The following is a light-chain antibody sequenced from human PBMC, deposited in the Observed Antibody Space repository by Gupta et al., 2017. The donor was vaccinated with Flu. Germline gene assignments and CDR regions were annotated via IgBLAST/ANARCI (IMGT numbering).Light chain of an antibody. Sequence: QSVLTQPPSVSAPPGQKVTLSCPGRNSNIGNNYLSWYQQLPATDPKLLIFYDDKRPSGIPDRFFASKSVTYATPRTTGLQAGEEADDYCGTSDTILSALVLGTGTKLTVL. CDR1: NSNIGNNY. CDR2: YDD. V-gene: IGLV1-51*02. CDR3: GTSDTILSALV. J-gene: IGLJ1*01.